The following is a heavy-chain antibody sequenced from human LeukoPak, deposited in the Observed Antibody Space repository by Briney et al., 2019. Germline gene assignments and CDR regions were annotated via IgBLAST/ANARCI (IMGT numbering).Heavy chain of an antibody. D-gene: IGHD5-18*01. CDR3: ARVYSYGYSYYYYYMDV. J-gene: IGHJ6*03. CDR1: GFTLSSYW. Sequence: GGSLRLSCAASGFTLSSYWMSWVRQAPGKGLEWVANIKQDGSEKYYVDSVKGRFTISRDNAKNSLYLQMNSLRAEDTAVYYCARVYSYGYSYYYYYMDVWGKGTTVTVSS. CDR2: IKQDGSEK. V-gene: IGHV3-7*01.